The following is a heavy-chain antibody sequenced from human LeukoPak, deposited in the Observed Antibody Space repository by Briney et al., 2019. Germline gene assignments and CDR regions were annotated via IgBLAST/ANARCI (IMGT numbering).Heavy chain of an antibody. V-gene: IGHV4-39*07. CDR2: IYYSGST. Sequence: PDTLSRTRTLTGGAISSSIYHWGWIRKPPGKGLEWIGSIYYSGSTYYNPSLKSRVTISVDTSKNQFSLKLSSVTAADTAVYYCARVVGSGWYPYYYYYMDVWDKGTTVTVSS. CDR1: GGAISSSIYH. CDR3: ARVVGSGWYPYYYYYMDV. D-gene: IGHD6-19*01. J-gene: IGHJ6*03.